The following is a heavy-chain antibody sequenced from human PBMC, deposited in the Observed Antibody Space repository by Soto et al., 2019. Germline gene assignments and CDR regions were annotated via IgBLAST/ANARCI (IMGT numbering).Heavy chain of an antibody. D-gene: IGHD6-13*01. V-gene: IGHV4-34*01. CDR2: INHSGST. J-gene: IGHJ4*02. CDR1: GGSFSGYY. Sequence: QVQLQQWGAGLLKPSETLSLTCAVYGGSFSGYYWSWIRQPPGKGLEWIGEINHSGSTNYNPSLKSRVTISVDTSKNQFSLKLSSVTAADTAVYYCARGLAAAAGGFDYWGQGTLVTVSS. CDR3: ARGLAAAAGGFDY.